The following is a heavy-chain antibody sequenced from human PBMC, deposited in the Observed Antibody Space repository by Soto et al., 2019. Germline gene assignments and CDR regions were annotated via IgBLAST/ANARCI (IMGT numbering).Heavy chain of an antibody. CDR1: GGSISSSSYY. CDR2: IYYSGST. D-gene: IGHD3-22*01. J-gene: IGHJ4*02. Sequence: SETLSLTCTVSGGSISSSSYYWGWIRQPPGKGLEWIGSIYYSGSTYYSPSLKSRVTISVDTSKNQFSLKLSSVTAADTAVYYCARPYYDSSGYYYWGQGTLVTVSS. CDR3: ARPYYDSSGYYY. V-gene: IGHV4-39*01.